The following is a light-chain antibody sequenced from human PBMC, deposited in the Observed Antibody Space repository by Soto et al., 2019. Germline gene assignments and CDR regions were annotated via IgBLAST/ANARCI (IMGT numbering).Light chain of an antibody. CDR3: QHFDSYPWT. V-gene: IGKV1-5*03. J-gene: IGKJ1*01. CDR1: QSISSW. Sequence: DMQMTQSPATLSASVGDRVTVAFRASQSISSWLAWYQQKPGKAPKLLINKASSLESGVPSRFSGSGSGTEFTLTISSLQPDDFATYYCQHFDSYPWTFGQGTKVDIK. CDR2: KAS.